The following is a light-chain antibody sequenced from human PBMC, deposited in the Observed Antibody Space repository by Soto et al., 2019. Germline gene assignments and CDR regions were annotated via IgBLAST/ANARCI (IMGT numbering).Light chain of an antibody. CDR2: DAS. CDR3: QQYSNLIT. V-gene: IGKV1-33*01. CDR1: QDISNY. J-gene: IGKJ5*01. Sequence: DIQMTQYPSSLSASVGDRVTISVQASQDISNYLNWYQQKLGKAPKLLIYDASNLETGVPSRFSGSGSGTDFTFTISSLQPEDIATYYCQQYSNLITFGQGTRLEI.